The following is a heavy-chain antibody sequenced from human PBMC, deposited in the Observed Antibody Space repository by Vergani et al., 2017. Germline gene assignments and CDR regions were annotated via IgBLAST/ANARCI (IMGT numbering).Heavy chain of an antibody. CDR2: INSDGSST. CDR1: GFTFSSYW. J-gene: IGHJ6*02. V-gene: IGHV3-74*01. D-gene: IGHD3-3*01. CDR3: ARWAQRYDFWSGYYNNPQPFDGMDV. Sequence: EVQLVESGGGLVQPGGSLRLSCAASGFTFSSYWMHWVRQAPGKGLVWVSRINSDGSSTSYADSVKGRFTISRDNAKNTLYLQMNSLRAEDTAVYYCARWAQRYDFWSGYYNNPQPFDGMDVWGQGTTVTVSS.